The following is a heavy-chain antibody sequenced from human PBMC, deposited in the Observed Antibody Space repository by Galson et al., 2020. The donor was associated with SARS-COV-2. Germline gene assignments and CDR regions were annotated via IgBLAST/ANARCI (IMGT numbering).Heavy chain of an antibody. J-gene: IGHJ4*02. D-gene: IGHD6-13*01. CDR1: GGSFSGYN. CDR2: INHSGST. CDR3: ARGRYSSSWYGASEYFDY. V-gene: IGHV4-34*01. Sequence: ETLETRSLTCAVYGGSFSGYNWSWIRQPPGKGLEWIGEINHSGSTNYNPSLKSRVTISVDTSKNQFSLKLSSVTAADTAVYYCARGRYSSSWYGASEYFDYGGQGTLVTVSS.